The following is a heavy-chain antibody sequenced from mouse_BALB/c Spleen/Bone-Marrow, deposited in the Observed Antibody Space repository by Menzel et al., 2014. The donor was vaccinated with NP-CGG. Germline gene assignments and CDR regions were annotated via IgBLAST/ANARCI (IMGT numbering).Heavy chain of an antibody. J-gene: IGHJ3*01. V-gene: IGHV1-69*02. CDR1: GYTFTTYW. D-gene: IGHD1-3*01. CDR3: ARGGDNFAWFAY. CDR2: VDPSDGYT. Sequence: QVQLQQPGAELVTPGASVKLSCKASGYTFTTYWMHWVKQRPGHGLEWIGQVDPSDGYTNYSQMFKGKATLTVDKSSSTAYVQLSSLSSEDSAVYYCARGGDNFAWFAYWGQGTLVTVSA.